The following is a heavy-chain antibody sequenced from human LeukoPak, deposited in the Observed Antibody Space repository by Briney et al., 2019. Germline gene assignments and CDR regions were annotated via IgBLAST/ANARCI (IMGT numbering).Heavy chain of an antibody. CDR1: GYTFTSYA. CDR2: INAGYGNT. Sequence: GASVKVSCKASGYTFTSYAMHWVRQAPGQRLEWMGWINAGYGNTKYSQKFQGRVTITRDTSASTAYMELSSLRSEDTAVYYCARVLDIVGEDYWGQGTLVTVSS. J-gene: IGHJ4*02. CDR3: ARVLDIVGEDY. D-gene: IGHD2-2*03. V-gene: IGHV1-3*01.